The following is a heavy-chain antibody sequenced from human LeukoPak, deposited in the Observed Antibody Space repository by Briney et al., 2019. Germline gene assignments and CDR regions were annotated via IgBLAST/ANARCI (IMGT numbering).Heavy chain of an antibody. Sequence: ASVKVSCKASGYTFTSYAMHWVRQAPGQRLEWMGWINAGNGNTKYSQKFQGRVTITRDTSASTAYMELSSLRSDDTAVYYCARVVTYYGSGSYSDYWGQGTLVTVSS. D-gene: IGHD3-10*01. CDR1: GYTFTSYA. CDR2: INAGNGNT. J-gene: IGHJ4*02. CDR3: ARVVTYYGSGSYSDY. V-gene: IGHV1-3*01.